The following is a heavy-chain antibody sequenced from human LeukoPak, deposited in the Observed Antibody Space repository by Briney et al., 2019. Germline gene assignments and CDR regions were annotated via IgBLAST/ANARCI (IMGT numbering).Heavy chain of an antibody. CDR2: ISWNSGSI. V-gene: IGHV3-9*03. J-gene: IGHJ4*02. CDR3: AKDWGSSGSFDY. CDR1: GFTLDDYA. D-gene: IGHD6-19*01. Sequence: GRSLRLSCAASGFTLDDYAMHWVRQAPGKGLEWVSGISWNSGSIGYADSVKGRFTISRDNAKNSLYLQMNSLRAEDMALYYCAKDWGSSGSFDYWGQGTLVTVSS.